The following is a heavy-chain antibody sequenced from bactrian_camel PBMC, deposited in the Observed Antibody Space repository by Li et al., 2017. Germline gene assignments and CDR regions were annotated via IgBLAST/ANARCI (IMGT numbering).Heavy chain of an antibody. Sequence: HVQLVESGGGSVQVGGSLTLSCVASGDTIGRYCMGWFRQIPDKEREGVAGIESDGSTSYTDSVKGRFTISRDSAENTLYLQMNSLKPEDTAMYYCVADPTLRTQVVDYAMDYRGRGTQVTVS. CDR2: IESDGST. CDR1: GDTIGRYC. D-gene: IGHD2*01. V-gene: IGHV3S55*01. J-gene: IGHJ7*01.